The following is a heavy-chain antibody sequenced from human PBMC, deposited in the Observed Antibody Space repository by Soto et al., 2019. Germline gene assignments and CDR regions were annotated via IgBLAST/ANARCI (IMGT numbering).Heavy chain of an antibody. D-gene: IGHD4-17*01. CDR1: GFTFNSYS. J-gene: IGHJ6*02. CDR2: ISSSSSTI. V-gene: IGHV3-48*02. Sequence: GGSLRLSCAASGFTFNSYSMNWVRQAPGKGLEWVSYISSSSSTIYYADSVKGRFTISRDNAKNSLYLQMNSLRDEDTAVYYCVRDDYGDYYYGMDVWGQGTTVTGSS. CDR3: VRDDYGDYYYGMDV.